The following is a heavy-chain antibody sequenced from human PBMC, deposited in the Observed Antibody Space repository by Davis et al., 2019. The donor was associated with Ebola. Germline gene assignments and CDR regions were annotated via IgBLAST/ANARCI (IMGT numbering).Heavy chain of an antibody. CDR1: GNSFTSHW. J-gene: IGHJ3*02. V-gene: IGHV5-51*01. CDR2: IYTGDSDT. CDR3: ASLRRTITGMDDGFDI. Sequence: KVSCTDSGNSFTSHWIGWVRQMPGKGLDWMGIIYTGDSDTRYSPSFRGQVTISADKSMKTAFLQWSSLKASDSGMYYCASLRRTITGMDDGFDIWGQGTMVTVSS. D-gene: IGHD2-8*02.